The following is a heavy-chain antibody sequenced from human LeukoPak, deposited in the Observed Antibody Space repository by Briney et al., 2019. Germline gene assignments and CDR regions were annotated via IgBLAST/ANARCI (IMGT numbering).Heavy chain of an antibody. CDR1: GFTFSSYA. CDR3: AKKYYHYMDV. CDR2: ISTSGGRT. J-gene: IGHJ6*03. V-gene: IGHV3-23*01. D-gene: IGHD6-6*01. Sequence: GGSLRLSSAASGFTFSSYAMSWVRQAPGKGLEWVSAISTSGGRTYYADSVKGRFTISRDNSKNTLYLQIHSLRAEDTAVYYCAKKYYHYMDVWGKGTTVTVSS.